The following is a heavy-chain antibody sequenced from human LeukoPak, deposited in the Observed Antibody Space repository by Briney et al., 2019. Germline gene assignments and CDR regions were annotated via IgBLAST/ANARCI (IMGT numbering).Heavy chain of an antibody. CDR2: ISGYEITT. J-gene: IGHJ4*01. CDR3: VRGRSQPDY. V-gene: IGHV3-23*01. D-gene: IGHD2-2*01. CDR1: GFTFDDYA. Sequence: GRSLRLSCAASGFTFDDYAMHWVRQAPGKGLEWVSGISGYEITTYYADSVKGRFTISRDNSKNTLYLQMDSLRAEDTAVYFCVRGRSQPDYWGHGTLVTVSS.